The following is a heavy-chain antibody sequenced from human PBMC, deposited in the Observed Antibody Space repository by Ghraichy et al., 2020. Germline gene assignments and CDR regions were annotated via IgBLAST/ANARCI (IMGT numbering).Heavy chain of an antibody. D-gene: IGHD3-9*01. J-gene: IGHJ6*02. CDR2: IKQDGSEK. V-gene: IGHV3-7*01. Sequence: GGSLRLSCAASGFTFSSYWMSWVRQAPGKGLEWVANIKQDGSEKYYVDSVKGRFTISRDNAKNSLYLQMNSLRAEDTAVYYCARELRYFDWLLDYYYYYGMDVWGQGTTVTVSS. CDR1: GFTFSSYW. CDR3: ARELRYFDWLLDYYYYYGMDV.